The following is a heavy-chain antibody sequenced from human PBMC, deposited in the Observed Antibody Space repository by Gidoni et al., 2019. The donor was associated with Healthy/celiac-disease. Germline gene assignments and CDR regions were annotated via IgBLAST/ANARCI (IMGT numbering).Heavy chain of an antibody. CDR2: IYYSGST. Sequence: QLQLQESGPALVKPSETLSLTCTVPVGSISRSSYYWGWFRQPPGKGLEWFGSIYYSGSTYYNPSLKSRVTISVDTSKNQFSLKLSSVTAADTAVYYCARHRDPVVGATGYFDPWGQGTLVTVSS. D-gene: IGHD1-26*01. CDR3: ARHRDPVVGATGYFDP. V-gene: IGHV4-39*01. CDR1: VGSISRSSYY. J-gene: IGHJ5*02.